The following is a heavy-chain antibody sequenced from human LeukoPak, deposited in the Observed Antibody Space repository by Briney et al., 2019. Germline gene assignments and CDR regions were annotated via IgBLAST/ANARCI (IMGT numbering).Heavy chain of an antibody. V-gene: IGHV4-59*12. Sequence: SETLSLTCTVSGGSISTYYWSWIRQSPGKGLEWIGYIYYSGSTTYNPSLKSRVTMSVDTSKNQFSLKLSSVTAADTAVYYCARVSDNVYGMDVWGQGTTVTVSS. CDR2: IYYSGST. CDR3: ARVSDNVYGMDV. J-gene: IGHJ6*02. D-gene: IGHD2-8*01. CDR1: GGSISTYY.